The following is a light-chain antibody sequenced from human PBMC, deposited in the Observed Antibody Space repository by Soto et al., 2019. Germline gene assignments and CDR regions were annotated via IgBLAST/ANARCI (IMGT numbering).Light chain of an antibody. CDR2: DTS. CDR3: QEYLQWPPGM. Sequence: DIQMTQSPSTLSGSVGDRVTITCRASQTISSWLAWYQQKPGKAPKLLICDTSTRAPGISARFSGSGSGTEFTLTISTLQSEDFAVYYCQEYLQWPPGMFGQGTKVDIK. J-gene: IGKJ1*01. CDR1: QTISSW. V-gene: IGKV1-5*01.